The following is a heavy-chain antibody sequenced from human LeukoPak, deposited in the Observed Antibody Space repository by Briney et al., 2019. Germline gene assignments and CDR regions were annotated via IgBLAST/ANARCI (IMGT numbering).Heavy chain of an antibody. CDR2: MNPYNGDT. D-gene: IGHD1/OR15-1a*01. CDR1: GYTFIHSG. Sequence: ASVKVSCKASGYTFIHSGISWVRQAPGQGLEWMGRMNPYNGDTNFAQNLQGRVTMTRDKSTSTAYMELRNLRSDDTAVYYCARPTETTAGYFFDYWGQGTLVTVSS. J-gene: IGHJ4*02. CDR3: ARPTETTAGYFFDY. V-gene: IGHV1-18*04.